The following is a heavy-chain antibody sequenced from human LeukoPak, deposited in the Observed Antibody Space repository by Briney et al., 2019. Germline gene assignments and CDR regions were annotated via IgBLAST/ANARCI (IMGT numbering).Heavy chain of an antibody. J-gene: IGHJ3*02. Sequence: PGTSLRLSCAASGFTFSSYGMHWVRQAPGKGLEWVAVIWYDGSSKYYADSVKGRFTISRDNSKNTLYLQMDSLRAEDTAVYYCARAAAFGSGSYSRDAFDIWGQGTVVTVSA. CDR1: GFTFSSYG. CDR3: ARAAAFGSGSYSRDAFDI. D-gene: IGHD3-10*01. CDR2: IWYDGSSK. V-gene: IGHV3-33*08.